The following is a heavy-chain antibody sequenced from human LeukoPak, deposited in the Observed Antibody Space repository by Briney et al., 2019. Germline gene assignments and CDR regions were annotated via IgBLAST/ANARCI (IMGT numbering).Heavy chain of an antibody. D-gene: IGHD7-27*01. V-gene: IGHV4-39*07. Sequence: SETLSLTCSVSGGSISSSNYYWGWIRQPPGKGLEWIGSIHYSGSTYYKPSLKSRVTISVDTSKNQFSLKLRSVTAADTAVYYCARALGRLSWFDPWGQGTLVTVSS. CDR3: ARALGRLSWFDP. CDR1: GGSISSSNYY. J-gene: IGHJ5*02. CDR2: IHYSGST.